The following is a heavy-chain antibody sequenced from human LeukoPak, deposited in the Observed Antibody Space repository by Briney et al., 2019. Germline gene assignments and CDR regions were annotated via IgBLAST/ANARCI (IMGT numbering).Heavy chain of an antibody. J-gene: IGHJ4*02. D-gene: IGHD2-2*01. CDR3: AKAPSETPYQFDY. V-gene: IGHV3-33*06. Sequence: HTGRSLRISCAASGFTFSNYGMHWVRQAPGKGPEWVAVIWYDGSNKYYADSVKDRFTISRDNYKNTLYLQMNSLRAEDTAGYYCAKAPSETPYQFDYWGQGTLVTVSS. CDR1: GFTFSNYG. CDR2: IWYDGSNK.